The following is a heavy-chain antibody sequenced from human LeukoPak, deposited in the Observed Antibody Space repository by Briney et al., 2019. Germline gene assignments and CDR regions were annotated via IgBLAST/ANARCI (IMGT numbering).Heavy chain of an antibody. CDR2: FHHGGTT. J-gene: IGHJ4*02. CDR3: ASEKNGPPADY. Sequence: SETLSLTCAVSGYSISSGNSWGWIRQAPRKGLGSIGIFHHGGTTYYNQSHKSRVTISVDTSKNQFSLKLTSVTVADTAVYYCASEKNGPPADYWGQGTLVTVSS. D-gene: IGHD2-8*01. V-gene: IGHV4-38-2*01. CDR1: GYSISSGNS.